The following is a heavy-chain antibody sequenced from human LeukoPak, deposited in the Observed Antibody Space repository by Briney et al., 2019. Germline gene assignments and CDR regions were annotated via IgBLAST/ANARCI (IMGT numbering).Heavy chain of an antibody. V-gene: IGHV3-23*01. D-gene: IGHD3-3*01. CDR2: ISGSGGST. Sequence: GGSLRLSCAASGFTFSSYAMSWVRQAPGKGLEWVSAISGSGGSTYYADSVKGRFTISRDNPKNTLYLQMNSLRAEDTAVYYCAKAGGYDFWSGYYHYWGQGTLVTVSS. CDR3: AKAGGYDFWSGYYHY. CDR1: GFTFSSYA. J-gene: IGHJ4*02.